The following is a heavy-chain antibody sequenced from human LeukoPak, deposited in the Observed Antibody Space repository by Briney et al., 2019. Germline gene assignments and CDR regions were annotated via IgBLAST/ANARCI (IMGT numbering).Heavy chain of an antibody. V-gene: IGHV1-8*02. J-gene: IGHJ6*03. CDR3: ARGDFRGLGGSGSYYYYYYMDV. CDR1: GYTLTNYG. Sequence: ASVKVSCKASGYTLTNYGVSWVRQAPGQGLEWMGWMNPNSGNTGYAQRFQGRVTMTRNTSINTAYMELSSLRSEDTAVYYCARGDFRGLGGSGSYYYYYYMDVWGKGTTVTISS. D-gene: IGHD3-10*01. CDR2: MNPNSGNT.